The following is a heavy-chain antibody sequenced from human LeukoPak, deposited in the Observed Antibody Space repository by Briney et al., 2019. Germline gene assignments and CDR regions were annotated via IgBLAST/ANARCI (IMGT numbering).Heavy chain of an antibody. CDR1: RFTFSDYW. Sequence: GGSLRLSCAASRFTFSDYWMNWVRQAPGKGLEWVANINQDGSAKYYVDSVKGRFTFSRDNAMNSLFLQMNSLRAEDTAVYYCARDVHGGAFDYWGQGTLVTVSS. V-gene: IGHV3-7*01. CDR2: INQDGSAK. D-gene: IGHD4-23*01. CDR3: ARDVHGGAFDY. J-gene: IGHJ4*02.